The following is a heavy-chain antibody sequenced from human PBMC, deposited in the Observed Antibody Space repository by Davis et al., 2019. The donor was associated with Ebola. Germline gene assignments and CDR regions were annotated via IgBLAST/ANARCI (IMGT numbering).Heavy chain of an antibody. CDR1: GFTFSSYA. V-gene: IGHV3-30-3*01. CDR2: ISYDGSNT. J-gene: IGHJ6*03. CDR3: AAVPPAAAGSYYYYYYMDV. D-gene: IGHD6-13*01. Sequence: PGGSLRLSCAASGFTFSSYAMHWVRQAPGKGLEWVAVISYDGSNTYYADSVKGRFTISRDNSKNTLYLQMNSLRAEDTAVYYCAAVPPAAAGSYYYYYYMDVWGKGTTVTVSS.